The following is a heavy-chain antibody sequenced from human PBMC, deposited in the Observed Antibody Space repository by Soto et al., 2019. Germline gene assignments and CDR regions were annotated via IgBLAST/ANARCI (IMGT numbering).Heavy chain of an antibody. CDR3: ARDVSYYYDSSGYYRPDYGMGV. J-gene: IGHJ6*02. Sequence: ASVEVSCKASGYTFTGYYMHWVRQAPGQGLEWMGWINPNSGGTNYAQKFQGRVTMTRDTSISTAYMELSRRRSDDTAAYYCARDVSYYYDSSGYYRPDYGMGVWGQGTTVTVSS. D-gene: IGHD3-22*01. CDR2: INPNSGGT. CDR1: GYTFTGYY. V-gene: IGHV1-2*02.